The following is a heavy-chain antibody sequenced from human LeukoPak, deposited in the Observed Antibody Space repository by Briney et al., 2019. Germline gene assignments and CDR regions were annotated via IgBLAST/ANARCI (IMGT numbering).Heavy chain of an antibody. J-gene: IGHJ6*02. D-gene: IGHD1-26*01. CDR3: ARDHIVGATTAFYYYDMDV. CDR2: IYHSGST. V-gene: IGHV4-4*02. CDR1: GGSISSSNW. Sequence: SETLSLTCAVSGGSISSSNWWSWVRQPPGKGLEWIGEIYHSGSTYYNPSLKSRVTISVDTSKNQFSLKLSSVTAADTAVYYCARDHIVGATTAFYYYDMDVWGQGTTVTVSS.